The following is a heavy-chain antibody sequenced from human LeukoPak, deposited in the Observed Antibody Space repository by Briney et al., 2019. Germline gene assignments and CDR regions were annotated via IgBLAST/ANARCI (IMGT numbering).Heavy chain of an antibody. Sequence: ASVKVSCKASGHTFTDYYMHWVRQAPGQGLEWMGWISPNSGGTNYAQKFQGRVTMTRDTSISTAYMELSRLRFDDTALYYCAACSGGRCYSGWFDPWGQGTLVTVSS. CDR2: ISPNSGGT. J-gene: IGHJ5*02. V-gene: IGHV1-2*02. D-gene: IGHD2-15*01. CDR1: GHTFTDYY. CDR3: AACSGGRCYSGWFDP.